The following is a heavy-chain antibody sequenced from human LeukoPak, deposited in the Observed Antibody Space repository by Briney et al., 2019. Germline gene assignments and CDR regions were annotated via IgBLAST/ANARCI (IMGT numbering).Heavy chain of an antibody. J-gene: IGHJ4*02. V-gene: IGHV1-2*02. D-gene: IGHD1-26*01. CDR3: ARDGESSGSDDFDY. CDR2: MEPNSGGT. CDR1: GYTFTDYY. Sequence: ASVKVSCKSSGYTFTDYYLHWVRQAPGQGLEWMGWMEPNSGGTKYAEKFQGRVTMTRGTSISTAYMELSSLRSDDTAVYYCARDGESSGSDDFDYWGQGTLVTVSS.